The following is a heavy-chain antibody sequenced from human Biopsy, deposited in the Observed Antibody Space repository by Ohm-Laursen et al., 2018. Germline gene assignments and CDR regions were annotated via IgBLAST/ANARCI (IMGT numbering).Heavy chain of an antibody. J-gene: IGHJ3*02. CDR1: GGSISSYY. V-gene: IGHV4-59*08. Sequence: GTLSLTCIVSGGSISSYYWTWIRQPPGKGLEWIGDVYYCGSTNRNPTLKSRVTILVDTPKNHFSLKLNSATAADTAVYYCGRREVVITHDAFDTWGQGTMVTVSS. D-gene: IGHD3-22*01. CDR3: GRREVVITHDAFDT. CDR2: VYYCGST.